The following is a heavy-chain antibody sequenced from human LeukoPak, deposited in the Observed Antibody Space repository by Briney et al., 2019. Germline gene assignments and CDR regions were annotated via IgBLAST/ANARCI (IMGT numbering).Heavy chain of an antibody. Sequence: SETLSLTCTVSGGSISSYYWSWIRQPPGKGLEWIGYIYYSGSTDYNPSLKSRVTISVDRSKNQFSLKLSSVTAADTAVYYCAREGVTKYYFDYWGQGTLVTVSS. CDR1: GGSISSYY. V-gene: IGHV4-59*01. J-gene: IGHJ4*02. CDR2: IYYSGST. CDR3: AREGVTKYYFDY. D-gene: IGHD4-11*01.